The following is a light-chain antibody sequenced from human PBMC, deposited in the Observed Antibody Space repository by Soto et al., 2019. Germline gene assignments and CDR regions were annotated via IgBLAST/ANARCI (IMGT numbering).Light chain of an antibody. CDR3: AAWDDSLNGVV. J-gene: IGLJ2*01. Sequence: QSVLTQPPSASGTPGQRVTISCSGSSSNIGSNTVNWYQQLPGTAPKLLIYSNNQRPSGVPDRFSGSKSGTSASLAISGLQSEDEDDYYCAAWDDSLNGVVFGGGTKLIVL. CDR2: SNN. CDR1: SSNIGSNT. V-gene: IGLV1-44*01.